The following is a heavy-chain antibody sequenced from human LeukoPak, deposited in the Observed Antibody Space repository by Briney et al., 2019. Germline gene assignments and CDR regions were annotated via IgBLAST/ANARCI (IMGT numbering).Heavy chain of an antibody. Sequence: SETLSLTCTVSGGSISSYYWSWIRQPPGKGLEWIGYIYYSGSTNYNPSLKSRVTISVDTSKNQFSLKLSSVTAADTAVYYCARHPIKLRWSSGWYYFDYWGQGTLITVSS. J-gene: IGHJ4*02. CDR1: GGSISSYY. D-gene: IGHD6-19*01. CDR2: IYYSGST. CDR3: ARHPIKLRWSSGWYYFDY. V-gene: IGHV4-59*01.